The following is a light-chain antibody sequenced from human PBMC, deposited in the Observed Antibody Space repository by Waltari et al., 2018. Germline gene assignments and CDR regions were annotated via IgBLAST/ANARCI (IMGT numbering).Light chain of an antibody. CDR3: QQYYSTPNT. J-gene: IGKJ2*01. CDR2: WAS. CDR1: QSVFNTNNKNY. V-gene: IGKV4-1*01. Sequence: DIVMTQSPDSLVVSLGERATINCKSSQSVFNTNNKNYLAWYQQKPGQPPKLLIYWASTREAGVPDRFSGSGSGTDFTLAISSLQAEDVAVYYCQQYYSTPNTFGQGTKVEIK.